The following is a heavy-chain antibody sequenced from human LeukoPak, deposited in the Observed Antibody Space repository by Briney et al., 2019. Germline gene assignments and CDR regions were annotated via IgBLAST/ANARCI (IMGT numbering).Heavy chain of an antibody. J-gene: IGHJ4*02. D-gene: IGHD3-9*01. CDR2: IKQDGSEK. CDR3: ARDATQYLRYGYFDS. Sequence: GGSLRLSCAASGFPFSSYWMSWVRQAPGKGLEWVANIKQDGSEKYYVDSVKGRFTISRDNAKNSLYLQMNSLRAEDTAVYYCARDATQYLRYGYFDSWGQGILVTVSS. CDR1: GFPFSSYW. V-gene: IGHV3-7*01.